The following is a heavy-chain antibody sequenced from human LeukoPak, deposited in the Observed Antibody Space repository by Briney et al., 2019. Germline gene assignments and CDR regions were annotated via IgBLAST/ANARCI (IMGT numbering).Heavy chain of an antibody. J-gene: IGHJ4*02. D-gene: IGHD1-7*01. CDR2: IYYSGST. CDR3: ARVPPGTSHFDY. V-gene: IGHV4-59*01. CDR1: GGSISNYY. Sequence: SETLSLTCTVSGGSISNYYWSRIRQPPGKGLEWIGYIYYSGSTKYNPSLKSRVTISVDTSKNQFSLKLSSVTAADTAVYYCARVPPGTSHFDYWGQGTLVTVSS.